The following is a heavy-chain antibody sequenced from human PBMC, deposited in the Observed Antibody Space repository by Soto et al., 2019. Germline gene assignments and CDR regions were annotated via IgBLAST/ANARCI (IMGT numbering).Heavy chain of an antibody. J-gene: IGHJ4*02. CDR3: ARGAVAPASGDY. D-gene: IGHD6-25*01. V-gene: IGHV1-18*01. CDR1: GYTFTSYG. CDR2: ISAYNGNT. Sequence: QVQLVQTGAEVKKPGASVKVSCKASGYTFTSYGISWVRQAPGQGLEWMGWISAYNGNTNSAQKLKDRVNMTTDTSTSTAYRELSSLRADDTAVYYCARGAVAPASGDYWGQGTLVTVSS.